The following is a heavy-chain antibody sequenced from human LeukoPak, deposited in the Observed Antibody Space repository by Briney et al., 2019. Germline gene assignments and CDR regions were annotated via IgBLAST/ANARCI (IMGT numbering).Heavy chain of an antibody. CDR3: ATEGTGYFYDAYDV. Sequence: ASVKVSCKVYGYTLSELSINWVRQAPGTGLEWMGGFDPEEVETIYAQKFQDRINMTEDTSTDTAYMELSNLESEDTAVYYCATEGTGYFYDAYDVWGQGTMVTVST. D-gene: IGHD3-9*01. J-gene: IGHJ3*01. CDR1: GYTLSELS. CDR2: FDPEEVET. V-gene: IGHV1-24*01.